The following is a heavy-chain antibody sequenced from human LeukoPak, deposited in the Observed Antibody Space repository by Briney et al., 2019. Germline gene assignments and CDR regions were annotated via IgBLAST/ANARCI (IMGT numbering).Heavy chain of an antibody. CDR2: IYPGDSDT. D-gene: IGHD3-10*01. Sequence: GESLQISCQGSGYSFTSYWIGWVRPVPGKGLEWMGIIYPGDSDTRYSPSFQGQVTISADKSISTAYLQWSSLKASDTAMYYCARHPRPFTMVRGVIDWGQGTLVTVSS. CDR1: GYSFTSYW. J-gene: IGHJ4*02. V-gene: IGHV5-51*01. CDR3: ARHPRPFTMVRGVID.